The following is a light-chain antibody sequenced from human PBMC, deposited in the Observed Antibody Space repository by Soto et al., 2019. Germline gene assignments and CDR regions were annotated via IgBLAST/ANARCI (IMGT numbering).Light chain of an antibody. V-gene: IGKV3-20*01. CDR2: GAS. CDR3: QQCGSSST. Sequence: EIVLTQSPGTLSLSAGERATLSCRASQTFSNSFLSWFQQIPGQAPRLLIYGASMRATGIPDRFSGSGSGTDFTLTISRLEPEDFAVYYCQQCGSSSTFGQGTRLEIK. CDR1: QTFSNSF. J-gene: IGKJ5*01.